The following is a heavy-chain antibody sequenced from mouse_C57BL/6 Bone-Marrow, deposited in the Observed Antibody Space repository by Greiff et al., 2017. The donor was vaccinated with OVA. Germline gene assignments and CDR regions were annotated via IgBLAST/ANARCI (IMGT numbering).Heavy chain of an antibody. CDR3: VRQGESWFAY. V-gene: IGHV10-1*01. CDR2: IRSKSNNYAT. J-gene: IGHJ3*01. Sequence: EVKLVESGGGLVQPKGSLKLSCAASGFSFNTYAMNWVRQAPGKGLEWVARIRSKSNNYATYYADSVKDRFTISRDDSESMLYLQMNNLKTEDTAMYYCVRQGESWFAYWGQGTLVTVSA. CDR1: GFSFNTYA.